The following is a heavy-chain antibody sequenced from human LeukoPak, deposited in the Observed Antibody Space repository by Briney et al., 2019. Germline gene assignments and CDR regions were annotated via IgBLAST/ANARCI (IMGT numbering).Heavy chain of an antibody. CDR2: IYSGGST. CDR3: ARDSEYSSLPFDH. D-gene: IGHD6-6*01. Sequence: GGSLRLSCAASGFTVSSNYMSWVCQAPGKGLEWVSVIYSGGSTYYADSVKGRFTISRDNSKNTLYLQMNSLRAEDTAVYYCARDSEYSSLPFDHWGQGTLVTVSS. V-gene: IGHV3-66*01. J-gene: IGHJ4*02. CDR1: GFTVSSNY.